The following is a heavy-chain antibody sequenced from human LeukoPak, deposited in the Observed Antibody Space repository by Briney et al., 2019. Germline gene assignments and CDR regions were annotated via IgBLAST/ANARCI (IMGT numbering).Heavy chain of an antibody. J-gene: IGHJ4*02. CDR3: ARYDGGSCPFDY. D-gene: IGHD3-10*01. CDR2: LYNGGNT. Sequence: GGSLRLSCAVSGFTVSSNYMSWVRQAPGKGLEWVSVLYNGGNTYYADSVKGRFTVSRDNSKNTLYLQMNSLRAEDTAAYYCARYDGGSCPFDYWGQGTLVTVSS. CDR1: GFTVSSNY. V-gene: IGHV3-53*01.